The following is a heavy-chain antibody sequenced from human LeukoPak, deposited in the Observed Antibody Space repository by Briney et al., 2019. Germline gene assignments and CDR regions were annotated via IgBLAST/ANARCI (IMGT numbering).Heavy chain of an antibody. V-gene: IGHV4-34*01. CDR3: ARGQGATVPQVGENWFDP. D-gene: IGHD1-26*01. CDR2: VNESGGT. J-gene: IGHJ5*02. Sequence: SETLSLTCAVYIDSFSNYHWNWIRQTPAKGMEWIGEVNESGGTNISPSLRSRVILSVDTSKNQFSLKLISVTVADTAIYYCARGQGATVPQVGENWFDPWGQGTLVTVSS. CDR1: IDSFSNYH.